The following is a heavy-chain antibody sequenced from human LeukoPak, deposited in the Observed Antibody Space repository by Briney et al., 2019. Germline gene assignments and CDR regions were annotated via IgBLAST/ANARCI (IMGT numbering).Heavy chain of an antibody. CDR1: GGTFSSYA. CDR3: ARDLTDDSSGPLDY. Sequence: GASVKVSCKASGGTFSSYAISWVRQAPGQGLEWMGGIIPIFGTANYAQKFQGRVTITADESTSTAYMELSSLRSEDTAVYYCARDLTDDSSGPLDYWGQGTLVTVSS. J-gene: IGHJ4*02. V-gene: IGHV1-69*13. D-gene: IGHD3-22*01. CDR2: IIPIFGTA.